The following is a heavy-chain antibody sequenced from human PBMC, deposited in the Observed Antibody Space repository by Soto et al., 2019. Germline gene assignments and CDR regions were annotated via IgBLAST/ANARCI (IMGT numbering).Heavy chain of an antibody. CDR1: GGSISSTNW. D-gene: IGHD1-1*01. Sequence: SETLSLTCTVSGGSISSTNWWSWVRQPPGKGLEWXGEXXHXXXXXYXXSLKSRVTISVDKSKNQFSLTLSSVTAADTAVYYCALRDVYNNRFDSWGQGTLVTASS. CDR2: XXHXXXX. V-gene: IGHV4-4*02. J-gene: IGHJ4*02. CDR3: ALRDVYNNRFDS.